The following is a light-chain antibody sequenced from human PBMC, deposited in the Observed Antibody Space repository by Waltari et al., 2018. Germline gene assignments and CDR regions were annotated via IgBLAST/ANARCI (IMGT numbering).Light chain of an antibody. V-gene: IGKV2-30*02. CDR1: QSLVHSDGNSY. CDR3: MQGTHWPWT. Sequence: DVVMTQSPLSLPVTLGQPASISCTSSQSLVHSDGNSYLNWFKQRPGQSPRRLIHRVSNRNSGVPDRFSGSGSGTDFTLKISRVEAEDVGVYYCMQGTHWPWTFGQGTKVEIK. J-gene: IGKJ1*01. CDR2: RVS.